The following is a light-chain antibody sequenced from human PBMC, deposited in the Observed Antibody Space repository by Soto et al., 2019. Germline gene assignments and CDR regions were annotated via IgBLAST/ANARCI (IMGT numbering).Light chain of an antibody. CDR3: QQYGKSPSGR. J-gene: IGKJ1*01. Sequence: EIVMTQSPATLSVSPGDRATLSCRASQSFGGTSLAWYQQKPGQSPRLLIYGASSRATGIPDRFSGSGSGTDFTLTISRVEPDDFAVYYCQQYGKSPSGRFGQGTKVDIK. V-gene: IGKV3-20*01. CDR1: QSFGGTS. CDR2: GAS.